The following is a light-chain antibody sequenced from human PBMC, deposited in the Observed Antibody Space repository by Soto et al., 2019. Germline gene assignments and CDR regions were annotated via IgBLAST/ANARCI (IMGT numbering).Light chain of an antibody. CDR3: NSYTNSSAVV. V-gene: IGLV2-14*01. CDR1: RDDIGAYDY. J-gene: IGLJ2*01. Sequence: QSVLTQPASVSGSPGQSITISCAGTRDDIGAYDYVSWYQQHPGNAPNLLVYEVTNRPSGVSDRFSGSKSGNTASLTISGLQAEDEADYKCNSYTNSSAVVFGGGSKVTVL. CDR2: EVT.